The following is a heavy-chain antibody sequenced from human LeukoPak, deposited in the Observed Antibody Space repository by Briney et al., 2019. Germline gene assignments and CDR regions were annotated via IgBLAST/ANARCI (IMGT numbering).Heavy chain of an antibody. CDR3: ARDPTGASV. J-gene: IGHJ6*04. D-gene: IGHD1-14*01. Sequence: GGSLRLSCAASGFTVSNNYMSWVRQAPGKGLERISVIYSGGSTYYADSVKGRFTISRDNSKNTVYLQMNGLTDEDTAVYYCARDPTGASVWGKGTTVTVSS. CDR2: IYSGGST. CDR1: GFTVSNNY. V-gene: IGHV3-53*01.